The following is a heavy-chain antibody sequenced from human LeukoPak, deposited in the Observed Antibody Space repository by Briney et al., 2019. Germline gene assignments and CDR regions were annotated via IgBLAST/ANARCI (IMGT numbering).Heavy chain of an antibody. V-gene: IGHV4-59*11. CDR2: IYYSGST. D-gene: IGHD6-6*01. CDR3: ARVVSLSSIAANGAFDI. Sequence: SETLSLTCTVSGGSISSHYWSWIRQPPGKGLEWIGYIYYSGSTNYNPSLKSRVTISVDTSKNQFSLKLSSVTAADTAVYYCARVVSLSSIAANGAFDIWGQGTMVTVSS. J-gene: IGHJ3*02. CDR1: GGSISSHY.